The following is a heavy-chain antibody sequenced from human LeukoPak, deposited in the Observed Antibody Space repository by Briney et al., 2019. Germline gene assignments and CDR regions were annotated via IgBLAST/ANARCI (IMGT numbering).Heavy chain of an antibody. Sequence: ASVKVSCKASGYTFTSYYMHWVRQAPGQGLEWMGIINPSGGSTSYAQKFQGRVTITADKSTSTAYMELSSLRSEDTAVYYCAREHTELDYWGQGTLVTVSS. CDR1: GYTFTSYY. V-gene: IGHV1-46*01. CDR2: INPSGGST. CDR3: AREHTELDY. D-gene: IGHD1-1*01. J-gene: IGHJ4*02.